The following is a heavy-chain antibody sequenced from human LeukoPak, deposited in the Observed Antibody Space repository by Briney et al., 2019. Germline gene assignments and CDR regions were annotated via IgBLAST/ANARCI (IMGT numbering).Heavy chain of an antibody. V-gene: IGHV3-23*01. Sequence: PGGSLRLSCAASGFTFSSYAMSWIRQAPGKGLEWVSAISGSGGSTYYADSVKGRFTISRDNSKNTLYLQMNSLRAEDTAVYYCAKTVGYCSSTSCYFDYWGQGTLVTVSS. CDR2: ISGSGGST. J-gene: IGHJ4*02. CDR1: GFTFSSYA. D-gene: IGHD2-2*01. CDR3: AKTVGYCSSTSCYFDY.